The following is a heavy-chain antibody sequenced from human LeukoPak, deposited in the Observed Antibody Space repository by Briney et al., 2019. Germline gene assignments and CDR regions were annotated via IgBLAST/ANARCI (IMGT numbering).Heavy chain of an antibody. CDR3: AREPRWYYYDSVSYYFDY. CDR1: AGSISGHS. CDR2: IYYSGST. D-gene: IGHD3-22*01. J-gene: IGHJ4*02. V-gene: IGHV4-59*11. Sequence: SETLSLTCTVSAGSISGHSWNWIRQPPGKGLEWIGDIYYSGSTRYNPSLESRVTISLDTSKNQFSLSLTSVTAADTAVYYCAREPRWYYYDSVSYYFDYWGQGTLVTVSS.